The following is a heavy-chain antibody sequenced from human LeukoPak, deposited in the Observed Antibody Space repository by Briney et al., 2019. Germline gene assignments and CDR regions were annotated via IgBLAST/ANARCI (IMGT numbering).Heavy chain of an antibody. Sequence: SETLSLTCAVYGGSFSGYYWSWIRQPPGKGLEWIGEINHSGSTNYNPSLKSRVTISVDTSKNQFSLKLSSVTAADTAVYYCAREVPGYYFGMDVWGQGTTVTVSS. CDR1: GGSFSGYY. CDR3: AREVPGYYFGMDV. CDR2: INHSGST. J-gene: IGHJ6*02. V-gene: IGHV4-34*01.